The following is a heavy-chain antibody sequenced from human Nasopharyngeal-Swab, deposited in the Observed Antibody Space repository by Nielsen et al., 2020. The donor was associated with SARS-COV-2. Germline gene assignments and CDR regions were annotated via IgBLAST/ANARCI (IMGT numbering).Heavy chain of an antibody. V-gene: IGHV2-70*11. Sequence: SGPPLVNPTQPLTLPCTFSGFSLSPSGMCVSWIRQPSGKALEWLARIDWDDDKYYSTSLKTRLTISKDTSKNQVVLTMTNMDPVDTATYYCAREHSNFDYYYGMDVWGQWTTVTVSS. CDR2: IDWDDDK. J-gene: IGHJ6*02. CDR1: GFSLSPSGMC. CDR3: AREHSNFDYYYGMDV. D-gene: IGHD4-11*01.